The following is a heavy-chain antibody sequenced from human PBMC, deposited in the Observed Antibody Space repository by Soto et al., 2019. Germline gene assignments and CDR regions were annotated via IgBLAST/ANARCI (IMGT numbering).Heavy chain of an antibody. D-gene: IGHD5-12*01. V-gene: IGHV4-39*01. J-gene: IGHJ4*02. Sequence: QLQLQESGPGLVKPSETLSLTCTVSGGSISSSSYYWGWIRQPPGKCLEWIGSIYYSGSTYYNPSLKRRVHISVDTSKNQFSLKLSSVTAADTAVYYCASEYSGYANYWGQGTLVTVSS. CDR2: IYYSGST. CDR3: ASEYSGYANY. CDR1: GGSISSSSYY.